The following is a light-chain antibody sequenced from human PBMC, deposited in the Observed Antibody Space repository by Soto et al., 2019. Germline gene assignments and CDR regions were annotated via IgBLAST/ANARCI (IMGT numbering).Light chain of an antibody. Sequence: TQSLVTLSVTTGERATLSCRASQNISRSLAWYQQKPGQAPRLLIYDASNRATGIPARFSGSGSGTDFTLTISSLEPEDFAVYYCQQRSNWPLPFGQGRRLAI. CDR1: QNISRS. CDR2: DAS. V-gene: IGKV3-11*01. CDR3: QQRSNWPLP. J-gene: IGKJ5*01.